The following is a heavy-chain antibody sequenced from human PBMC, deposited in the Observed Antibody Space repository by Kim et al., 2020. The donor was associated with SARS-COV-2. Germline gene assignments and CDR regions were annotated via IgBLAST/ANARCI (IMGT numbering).Heavy chain of an antibody. CDR2: IKSKTDGGTT. Sequence: GGSLRLSCAASGFTFSNAWMSWVRQAPGKGLEWVGRIKSKTDGGTTDYAAPVKGXFTISRDDSKNTLYLQXNSLKTEDTAVYYCTTTYDFRVSGDAFDIWGQGTXVTVSS. CDR3: TTTYDFRVSGDAFDI. J-gene: IGHJ3*02. D-gene: IGHD3-3*01. CDR1: GFTFSNAW. V-gene: IGHV3-15*01.